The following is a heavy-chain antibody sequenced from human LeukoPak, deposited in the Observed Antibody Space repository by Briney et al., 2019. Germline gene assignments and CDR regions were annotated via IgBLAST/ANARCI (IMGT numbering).Heavy chain of an antibody. V-gene: IGHV3-11*04. CDR3: ARPMGAYSGNYYLPDAFDI. D-gene: IGHD1-26*01. Sequence: GGTLRLSCAASGFTFSDYYMSWIRQAPGKGLEWVSYISSSCSTIYYADSVKGRFTISRDNAKNSLYLQMTGLRAEDTAVYYCARPMGAYSGNYYLPDAFDIWGQGTMVTVSS. J-gene: IGHJ3*02. CDR2: ISSSCSTI. CDR1: GFTFSDYY.